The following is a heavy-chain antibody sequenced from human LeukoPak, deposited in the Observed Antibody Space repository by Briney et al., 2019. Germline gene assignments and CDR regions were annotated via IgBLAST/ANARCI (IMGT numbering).Heavy chain of an antibody. V-gene: IGHV1-69*06. D-gene: IGHD3-22*01. CDR3: ARESDDSSGEYDY. CDR2: IIPIFGTA. J-gene: IGHJ4*02. Sequence: SVKVSCKASGGTFSSYAISWVRQAPGQGLEWMGGIIPIFGTANYAQKFQGRVTITADKSTSTAYMELSSLRSEDTAVYYCARESDDSSGEYDYWGQGTLVTVSS. CDR1: GGTFSSYA.